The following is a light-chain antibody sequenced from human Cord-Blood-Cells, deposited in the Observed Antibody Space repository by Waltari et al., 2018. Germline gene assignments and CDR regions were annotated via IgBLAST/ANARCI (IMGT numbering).Light chain of an antibody. CDR3: QQRSNWPLT. CDR1: QSVSSY. J-gene: IGKJ4*01. Sequence: LVLTQSSATLSLSPGERATLSSSASQSVSSYLAWYQQKPGQAHRLLIYDAANRATGIPARFRCSGSGTDFALTISILEPEDFAVYYCQQRSNWPLTFGGGTKVEIK. V-gene: IGKV3-11*01. CDR2: DAA.